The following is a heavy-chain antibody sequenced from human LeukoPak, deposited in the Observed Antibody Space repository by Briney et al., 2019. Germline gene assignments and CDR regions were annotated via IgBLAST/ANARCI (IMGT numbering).Heavy chain of an antibody. Sequence: SETLSLTCTVSGGSISSYYWSWIRQPPGKGLKWIGYIYYSGSTNYNPSLKSRVTISVDTSKNQFSLKLSSVTAADTAVYYCARLSRHSNAFDIWGQGTMVTVSS. CDR3: ARLSRHSNAFDI. J-gene: IGHJ3*02. CDR1: GGSISSYY. V-gene: IGHV4-59*08. CDR2: IYYSGST. D-gene: IGHD2-2*01.